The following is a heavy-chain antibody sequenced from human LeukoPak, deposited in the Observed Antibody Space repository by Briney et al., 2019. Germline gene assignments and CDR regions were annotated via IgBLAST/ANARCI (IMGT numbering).Heavy chain of an antibody. CDR1: GFTFSSYS. J-gene: IGHJ6*02. Sequence: GGSLRLSCAASGFTFSSYSMNWVRQAPGKGLEWVSSISSSSSYIYYADSVKGRFTISRDNAKNSLYLQMNSLRAEDTAVYYCARDGDCSSTSCYVSPDYYYYGMDVWGQGTTVTVSS. CDR2: ISSSSSYI. D-gene: IGHD2-2*01. CDR3: ARDGDCSSTSCYVSPDYYYYGMDV. V-gene: IGHV3-21*01.